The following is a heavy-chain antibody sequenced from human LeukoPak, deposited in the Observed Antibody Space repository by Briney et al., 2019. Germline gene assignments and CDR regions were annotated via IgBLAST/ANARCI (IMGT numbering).Heavy chain of an antibody. Sequence: ASVKVSFKASGYTFTDYYVHWVRQAPGQGLEWMGWINPKRGVTNSAQKFQGRVTITRDTSISTIYMELRSLISDDTAAYYCARGVAVTDRARFFDYWGQGTLVTVSS. V-gene: IGHV1-2*02. CDR1: GYTFTDYY. J-gene: IGHJ4*02. D-gene: IGHD4-11*01. CDR3: ARGVAVTDRARFFDY. CDR2: INPKRGVT.